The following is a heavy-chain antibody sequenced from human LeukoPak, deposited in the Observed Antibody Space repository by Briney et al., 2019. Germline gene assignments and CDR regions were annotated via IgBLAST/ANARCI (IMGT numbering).Heavy chain of an antibody. V-gene: IGHV3-30-3*01. Sequence: GGSLRLSCAASGFTFSNYWMTWVRQAPGKGLEWVAVISYDGSNKYYADSVKGRFTISRDNSKNTLYLQMNSLRAEDTAVYYCASGSDEWELLGGYFDYWGQGTLVTVSS. CDR2: ISYDGSNK. J-gene: IGHJ4*02. CDR3: ASGSDEWELLGGYFDY. CDR1: GFTFSNYW. D-gene: IGHD1-26*01.